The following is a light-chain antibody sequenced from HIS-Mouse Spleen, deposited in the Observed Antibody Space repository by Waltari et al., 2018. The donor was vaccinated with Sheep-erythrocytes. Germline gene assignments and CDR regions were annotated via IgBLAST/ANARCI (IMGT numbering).Light chain of an antibody. CDR2: SGS. J-gene: IGKJ1*01. CDR3: MQALQTPRT. Sequence: DIVMTQSPLSLPVTPGEPASISCRSSQSRLNSNGYNYLDWYLQKPGQSPQLLIYSGSNLASGVPDRCSGSGSGTDVTLKISRVEGEDVGVYYCMQALQTPRTFGQGTKVEIK. V-gene: IGKV2-28*01. CDR1: QSRLNSNGYNY.